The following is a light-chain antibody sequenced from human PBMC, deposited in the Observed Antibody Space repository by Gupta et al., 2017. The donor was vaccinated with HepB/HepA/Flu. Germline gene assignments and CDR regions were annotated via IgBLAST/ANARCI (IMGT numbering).Light chain of an antibody. CDR3: QQSYTVPWT. J-gene: IGKJ1*01. Sequence: DIQMTQSPSSLSASVGDRVTITCRASQSISNYLNWYQQKPGKAPKLLIYGASSLQSGVPSRFSGSGSGTDFTLTISSLQPEDFAIYSCQQSYTVPWTFGQGTKVEIK. V-gene: IGKV1-39*01. CDR2: GAS. CDR1: QSISNY.